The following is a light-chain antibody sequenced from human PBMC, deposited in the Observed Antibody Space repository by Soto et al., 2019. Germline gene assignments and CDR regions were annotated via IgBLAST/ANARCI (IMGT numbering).Light chain of an antibody. J-gene: IGKJ1*01. CDR3: QQYNSYWT. Sequence: DIQMTQSPSTLSASLGDGVTIACRSSQSIGRWLAWYQQKPGKAPKVLIYDASTLKSGVPSRFSGSGSGTDFTLTISSLQPDDFAIYYCQQYNSYWTFGQGTKVDIK. CDR2: DAS. V-gene: IGKV1-5*01. CDR1: QSIGRW.